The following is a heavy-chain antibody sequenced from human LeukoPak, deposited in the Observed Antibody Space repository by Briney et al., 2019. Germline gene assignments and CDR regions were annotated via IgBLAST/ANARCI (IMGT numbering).Heavy chain of an antibody. Sequence: ASVKVSCKASGYTFTSYGISWVRQAPGQGLEWVAWISAYNSNKNSAEKFQGRVTMNIDTSTSTAYMELRSLKSDDTAVYYCVRHIKPAGPWDGMDVWGQGTPVIVSS. CDR2: ISAYNSNK. CDR1: GYTFTSYG. D-gene: IGHD1-26*01. V-gene: IGHV1-18*04. J-gene: IGHJ6*02. CDR3: VRHIKPAGPWDGMDV.